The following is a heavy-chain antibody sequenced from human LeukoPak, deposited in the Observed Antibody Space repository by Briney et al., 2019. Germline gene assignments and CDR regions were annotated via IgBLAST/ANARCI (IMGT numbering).Heavy chain of an antibody. V-gene: IGHV4-4*07. CDR3: AKSPSTIGWNWGYFFDD. J-gene: IGHJ4*02. D-gene: IGHD7-27*01. CDR1: GASINSYF. Sequence: SETLSLTCSVSGASINSYFWSWMRQPAAKGLEWIGWLSTTGSTYYNPSFNSRVTMSVDRSRSQFSLKLSSMTAADTAVYYCAKSPSTIGWNWGYFFDDWGQGIVVTVSS. CDR2: LSTTGST.